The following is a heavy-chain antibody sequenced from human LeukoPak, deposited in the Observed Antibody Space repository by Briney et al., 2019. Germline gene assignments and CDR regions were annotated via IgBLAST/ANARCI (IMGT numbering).Heavy chain of an antibody. CDR3: ARARWSYYDFWSGYSNKYYLDY. J-gene: IGHJ4*02. CDR1: GFTFDDYG. V-gene: IGHV3-20*04. CDR2: INWNGGST. Sequence: RPGGSLRLSCAASGFTFDDYGMSWVRQAPGKGLEWVSGINWNGGSTGYADSVKGRFTISRDNAKNSLYLQMNSLRAEDTALYYCARARWSYYDFWSGYSNKYYLDYWGQGTLVTVSS. D-gene: IGHD3-3*01.